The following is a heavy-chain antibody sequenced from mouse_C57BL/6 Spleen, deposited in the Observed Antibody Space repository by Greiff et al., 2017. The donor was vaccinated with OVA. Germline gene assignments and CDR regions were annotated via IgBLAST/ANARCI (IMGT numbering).Heavy chain of an antibody. V-gene: IGHV1-54*01. Sequence: QVQLKQSGAELVRPGTSVKVSCKASGYAFTNYLIEWVKQRPGQGLEWIGVINPGSGGTNYNEKFKGKATLTADKSSSTAYMQLSSLTSEDSAVYFCARGGNRGYAMDYWGKGTSVTVSS. CDR1: GYAFTNYL. CDR3: ARGGNRGYAMDY. CDR2: INPGSGGT. J-gene: IGHJ4*01.